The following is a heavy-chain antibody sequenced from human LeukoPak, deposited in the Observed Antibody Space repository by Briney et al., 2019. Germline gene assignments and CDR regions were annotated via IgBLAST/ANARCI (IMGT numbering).Heavy chain of an antibody. CDR3: ARGFSSWYFGGYYYGMDV. CDR1: GGSISSYH. D-gene: IGHD6-13*01. Sequence: SETLSLTCTVSGGSISSYHWSWIRQPPGKGLEWIGYIYYSGSTNYNPSLKSRVTISVDTSKNQFSLKLSSVTAADTAVYYCARGFSSWYFGGYYYGMDVWGQGTTVTVSS. V-gene: IGHV4-59*01. J-gene: IGHJ6*02. CDR2: IYYSGST.